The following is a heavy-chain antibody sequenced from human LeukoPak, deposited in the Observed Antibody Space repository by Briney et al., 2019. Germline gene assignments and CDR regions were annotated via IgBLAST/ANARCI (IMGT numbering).Heavy chain of an antibody. V-gene: IGHV1-69*13. D-gene: IGHD6-13*01. CDR1: GGTFSSYA. J-gene: IGHJ6*02. Sequence: SVKVSCKASGGTFSSYAISWVRQAPGQGLEWMGGVIPIFGTANYAQKFQGRVTITADESTSTAYMELSSLRSEDTAVYYCARVSSLSGYSSSWHPTYYYGMDVWGQGTTVTVSS. CDR2: VIPIFGTA. CDR3: ARVSSLSGYSSSWHPTYYYGMDV.